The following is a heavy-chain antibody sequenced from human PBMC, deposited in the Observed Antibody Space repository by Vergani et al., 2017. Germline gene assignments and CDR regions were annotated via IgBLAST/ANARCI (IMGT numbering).Heavy chain of an antibody. J-gene: IGHJ5*02. CDR1: GYSIRNGYY. CDR3: ARSPTGYSSGWYGNWFDP. V-gene: IGHV4-38-2*01. Sequence: QVQLQESGPGLVEPSETLSLTCAVSGYSIRNGYYWGWIRQPPGKGLEWIGSIYHSGSTYYNPSLKSRVTISVDTSKNQFSLKLSSVTAADTAVYYCARSPTGYSSGWYGNWFDPWGQGTLVTVSS. D-gene: IGHD6-19*01. CDR2: IYHSGST.